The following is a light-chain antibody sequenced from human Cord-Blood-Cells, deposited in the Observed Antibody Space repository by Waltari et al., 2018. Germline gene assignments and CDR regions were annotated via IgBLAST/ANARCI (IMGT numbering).Light chain of an antibody. CDR1: QSVLYSSNNKNY. CDR2: WAS. CDR3: QQYYSTPPT. J-gene: IGKJ3*01. V-gene: IGKV4-1*01. Sequence: DIAMTQSSDSLAVSLGARATINCKSSQSVLYSSNNKNYLAWYQQKPGQPPKLLIYWASTRESGVPDRFSGSGSGTDFTLTISSLQAEDVAVYYCQQYYSTPPTFGPGTKVDIK.